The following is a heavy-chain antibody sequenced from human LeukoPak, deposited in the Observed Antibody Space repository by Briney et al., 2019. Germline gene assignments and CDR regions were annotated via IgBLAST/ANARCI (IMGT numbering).Heavy chain of an antibody. V-gene: IGHV3-7*01. CDR2: IKQDGSEK. Sequence: GGSLRLSCAASGFTFSSYWMSWVRQAPGKGLEWVANIKQDGSEKYYVDSVKGRFTISRDNAKNSLYLQMNSLRAEDTAVYYCARDPALEWERNWYFDLWGRGTLVTVSS. D-gene: IGHD1-26*01. J-gene: IGHJ2*01. CDR3: ARDPALEWERNWYFDL. CDR1: GFTFSSYW.